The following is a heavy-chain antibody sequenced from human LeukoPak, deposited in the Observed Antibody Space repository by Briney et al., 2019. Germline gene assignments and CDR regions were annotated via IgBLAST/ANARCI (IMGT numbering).Heavy chain of an antibody. CDR1: GFIFTKYW. D-gene: IGHD2/OR15-2a*01. Sequence: GGSLRLSCAASGFIFTKYWMHWVRQAPGKGLVWVSHVNSDGSATSYADSVKGRFTISRDNAKNTVYLHMNSLRVEDTAVYHCTSFYETNWGQGTLVTVSS. J-gene: IGHJ4*02. CDR2: VNSDGSAT. V-gene: IGHV3-74*01. CDR3: TSFYETN.